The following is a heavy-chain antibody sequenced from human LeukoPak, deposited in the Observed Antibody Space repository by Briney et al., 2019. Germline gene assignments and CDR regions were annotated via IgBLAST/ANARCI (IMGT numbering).Heavy chain of an antibody. J-gene: IGHJ5*02. V-gene: IGHV3-23*01. CDR3: AKDWGSVRGVIISTDNWFDP. D-gene: IGHD3-10*01. CDR2: INGSGWSP. Sequence: GGSLRLSCAASGFTFSSYAMSWVRQAPGKGLDWVSAINGSGWSPYFPDSVKDPFTISRDNSKNTLYLQMNSLRAEDTAVYYCAKDWGSVRGVIISTDNWFDPWGQGTLVTVSS. CDR1: GFTFSSYA.